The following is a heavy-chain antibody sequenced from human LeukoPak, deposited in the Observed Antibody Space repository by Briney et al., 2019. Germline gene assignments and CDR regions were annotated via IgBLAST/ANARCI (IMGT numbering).Heavy chain of an antibody. Sequence: SETLSLTCTVSGGPISSYYWSWIRQPAGKGLEWIGRIYTSGSTYYNPSLKSRVTISVDTSKNQFSLKLSSVTAADTAVYYCARRHYDFWSGYFGGWFDPWGQGTLVTVSS. J-gene: IGHJ5*02. CDR2: IYTSGST. CDR3: ARRHYDFWSGYFGGWFDP. V-gene: IGHV4-4*07. D-gene: IGHD3-3*01. CDR1: GGPISSYY.